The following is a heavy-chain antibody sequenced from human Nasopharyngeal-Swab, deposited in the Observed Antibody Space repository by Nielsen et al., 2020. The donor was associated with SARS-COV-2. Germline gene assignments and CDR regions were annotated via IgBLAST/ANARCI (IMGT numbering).Heavy chain of an antibody. CDR2: INQSGST. V-gene: IGHV4-34*01. D-gene: IGHD3-10*01. CDR3: ARAKRRWFGELITCLDY. J-gene: IGHJ4*02. CDR1: GGSFSGYY. Sequence: SETLSLTCAVYGGSFSGYYWSWIRQPPGKGLEWIGEINQSGSTNYNSSLKSRVTISVDTSRNQFSLKLSSVTAADTAVYYCARAKRRWFGELITCLDYWGQGTLVTVSS.